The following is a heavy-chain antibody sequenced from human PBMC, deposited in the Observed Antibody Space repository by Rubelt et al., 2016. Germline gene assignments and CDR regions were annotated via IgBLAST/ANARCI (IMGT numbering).Heavy chain of an antibody. Sequence: VQLVESGGGVVRPGGSLRLSCAASGFTFIDHGMSWVRQAPGKGLEWVAVISHDGSGKYYADSMKGRFTGSRDNSKITLLLRMNSLTDEDTGLYYCARERGHSSGYCDYWGHGTLVTVSS. CDR3: ARERGHSSGYCDY. J-gene: IGHJ4*01. CDR1: GFTFIDHG. CDR2: ISHDGSGK. D-gene: IGHD3-22*01. V-gene: IGHV3-30*03.